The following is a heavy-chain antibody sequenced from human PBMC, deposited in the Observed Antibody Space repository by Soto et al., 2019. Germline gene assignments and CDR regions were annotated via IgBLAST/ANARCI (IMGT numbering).Heavy chain of an antibody. J-gene: IGHJ6*02. CDR1: GFTFSNAW. D-gene: IGHD6-19*01. CDR3: TTGSSIAVAGTGLPYYYYGMDV. V-gene: IGHV3-15*01. Sequence: PGGSLRLSCAASGFTFSNAWMSWVRQAPGKGLEWVGRIKSKTDGGTTDYAAPVKGRFTISRDDSKNTLYLQMNSLKTEDTAVYYCTTGSSIAVAGTGLPYYYYGMDVWGQGTTVTVSS. CDR2: IKSKTDGGTT.